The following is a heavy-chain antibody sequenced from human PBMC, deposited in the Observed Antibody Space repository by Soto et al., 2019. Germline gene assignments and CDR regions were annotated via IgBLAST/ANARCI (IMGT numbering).Heavy chain of an antibody. V-gene: IGHV1-2*02. D-gene: IGHD6-13*01. Sequence: ASVKVSCKVAGYGFTGYYIHWVRQAPGQGLEWMGWVKPSTGDTDYAQKFQGRVTMTRDTSSSTAYLEVSSLRIDDTAVYYCARDHYGSAWCFFDYWGQGTLVTVSS. CDR2: VKPSTGDT. J-gene: IGHJ4*02. CDR1: GYGFTGYY. CDR3: ARDHYGSAWCFFDY.